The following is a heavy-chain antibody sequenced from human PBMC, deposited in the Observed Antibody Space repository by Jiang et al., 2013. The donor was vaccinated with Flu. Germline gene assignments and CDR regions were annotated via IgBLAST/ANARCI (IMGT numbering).Heavy chain of an antibody. J-gene: IGHJ2*01. D-gene: IGHD3-22*01. CDR2: INPSGGST. V-gene: IGHV1-46*01. Sequence: WVRQAPGQGLEWMGIINPSGGSTSYAQKFQGRVTMTRDTSTSTVYMELSSLRSEDTAVYYCARDHYYDSSGRYFDLWGRGTLVTVSS. CDR3: ARDHYYDSSGRYFDL.